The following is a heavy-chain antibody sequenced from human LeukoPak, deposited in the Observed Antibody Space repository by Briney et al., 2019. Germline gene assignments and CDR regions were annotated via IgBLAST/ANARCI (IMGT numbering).Heavy chain of an antibody. J-gene: IGHJ4*02. V-gene: IGHV4-34*01. CDR3: AREAPFSHPGGSYPDPFDY. CDR1: GGSFSGYY. Sequence: SETLSLTCAVYGGSFSGYYWSWIRQPPGKGLEWIGEINHSGSTNYNPSLKSRVTISVDTSKNQFSLKLSSVTAADTAVYYCAREAPFSHPGGSYPDPFDYWGQGTLVTVSS. CDR2: INHSGST. D-gene: IGHD1-26*01.